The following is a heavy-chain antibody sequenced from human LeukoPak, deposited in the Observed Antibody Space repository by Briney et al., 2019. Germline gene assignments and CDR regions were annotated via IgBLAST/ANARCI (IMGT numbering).Heavy chain of an antibody. V-gene: IGHV1-69*13. D-gene: IGHD2-2*01. CDR1: GYTFTSYY. CDR3: ARGYQYQLLSYYYYGMDV. J-gene: IGHJ6*02. Sequence: SVKVSCKASGYTFTSYYMHWVRQAPGQGLEWMGGIIPIFGTANYAQKFQGRVTITADESTSTAYMELSSLRSEDTAVYYCARGYQYQLLSYYYYGMDVWGQGTTVTVSS. CDR2: IIPIFGTA.